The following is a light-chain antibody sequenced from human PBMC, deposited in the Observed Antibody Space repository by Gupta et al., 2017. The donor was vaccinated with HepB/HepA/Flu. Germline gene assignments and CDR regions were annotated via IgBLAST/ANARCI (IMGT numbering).Light chain of an antibody. Sequence: EIQLTQSPSFLSACVGDRVTITSRASQGISGYLAWYQQKPGKVPKLLIYAASTLQSGVPSRFSGSGSGTDFTLTISSLQPEDFATYYCQQLNSYPWTFGQGTKVEIK. J-gene: IGKJ1*01. CDR1: QGISGY. CDR3: QQLNSYPWT. CDR2: AAS. V-gene: IGKV1-9*01.